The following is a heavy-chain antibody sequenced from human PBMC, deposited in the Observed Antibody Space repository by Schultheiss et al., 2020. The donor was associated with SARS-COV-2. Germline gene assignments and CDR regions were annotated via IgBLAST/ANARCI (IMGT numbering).Heavy chain of an antibody. Sequence: GGSLRLSCAASGFTFSSYGMHWVRQAPGKGLEWVGRIKSKTDGGTTDYAAPVKGRFTISRDDSKNTLYLQMNSLKTEDTAVYYCTTDGPEALELRYYYGMDVWGQGTTVTVSS. CDR2: IKSKTDGGTT. V-gene: IGHV3-15*01. J-gene: IGHJ6*02. CDR3: TTDGPEALELRYYYGMDV. CDR1: GFTFSSYG. D-gene: IGHD1-7*01.